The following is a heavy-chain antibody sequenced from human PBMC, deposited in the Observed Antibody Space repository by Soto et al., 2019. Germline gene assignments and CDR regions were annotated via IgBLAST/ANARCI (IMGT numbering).Heavy chain of an antibody. D-gene: IGHD5-12*01. J-gene: IGHJ6*03. CDR2: IYPGDSDT. V-gene: IGHV5-51*01. Sequence: GESLKISCKGSGYSFTSYWIGWVRQTPGKGLEWMGIIYPGDSDTRYSPSFQGQVTISADKSISTAYLQWSSLKASDTAMYYCARHWGHSGYDHGRWVYYYYMDVWGKGTTVTVSS. CDR1: GYSFTSYW. CDR3: ARHWGHSGYDHGRWVYYYYMDV.